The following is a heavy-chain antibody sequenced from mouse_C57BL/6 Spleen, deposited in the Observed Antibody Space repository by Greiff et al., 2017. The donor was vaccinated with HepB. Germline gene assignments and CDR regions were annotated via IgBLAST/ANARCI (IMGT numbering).Heavy chain of an antibody. D-gene: IGHD2-5*01. V-gene: IGHV3-6*01. Sequence: EVKLLESGPGLVKPSQSLSLTCSVTGYSITSGYYWNWIRQFPGNKLEWMGYISYDGSNNYNPSLKNRISITRDTSKNQFFLKLNSVTTEDTATYYCARVGYYSNYGGYFDVWGTGTTVTVSS. CDR3: ARVGYYSNYGGYFDV. CDR2: ISYDGSN. CDR1: GYSITSGYY. J-gene: IGHJ1*03.